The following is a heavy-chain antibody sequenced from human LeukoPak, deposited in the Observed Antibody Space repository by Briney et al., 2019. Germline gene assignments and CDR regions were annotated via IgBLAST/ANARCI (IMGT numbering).Heavy chain of an antibody. CDR2: ISWNSGSI. D-gene: IGHD6-13*01. Sequence: PGGSLRLSCAASGFTFDDYAMHWVRQAPGKGLEWVSGISWNSGSIGYADSVKGRFTISRDNAKNSLYLQMNSLRAEDMALYYCAKDRGSSSWYALDIWGQGTMVTVSS. CDR3: AKDRGSSSWYALDI. J-gene: IGHJ3*02. V-gene: IGHV3-9*03. CDR1: GFTFDDYA.